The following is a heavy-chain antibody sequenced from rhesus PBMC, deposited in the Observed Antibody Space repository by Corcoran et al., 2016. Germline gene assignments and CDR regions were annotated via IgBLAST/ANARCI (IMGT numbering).Heavy chain of an antibody. CDR1: GGSFTSSY. CDR3: AHDHWGSVDY. Sequence: QVQLQESGPGLVKPSETLSVTCAVSGGSFTSSYWTWICQAPGKGLEWIGYIHGSGSTTIYNPSLESRVTLSIDTSKNQFSLRVTSMTAADTAVYYCAHDHWGSVDYWGQGVLVTVSS. J-gene: IGHJ4*01. V-gene: IGHV4-169*02. CDR2: IHGSGSTT. D-gene: IGHD7-45*01.